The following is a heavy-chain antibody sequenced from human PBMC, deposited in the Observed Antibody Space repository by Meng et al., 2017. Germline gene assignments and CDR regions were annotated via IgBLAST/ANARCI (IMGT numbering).Heavy chain of an antibody. CDR3: ARLVAGTFGQLFDP. V-gene: IGHV7-4-1*02. Sequence: QVEVGQSWSELKKPGASVKVSCKASGYTFTSYAMNWVRQAPGQGLEWMGWINTNTGNPTYAQGFAGRFVFPLDTSVSTAYLQISSLKAEDTAVYYCARLVAGTFGQLFDPWGQGTLVTVSS. J-gene: IGHJ5*02. CDR2: INTNTGNP. CDR1: GYTFTSYA. D-gene: IGHD2-15*01.